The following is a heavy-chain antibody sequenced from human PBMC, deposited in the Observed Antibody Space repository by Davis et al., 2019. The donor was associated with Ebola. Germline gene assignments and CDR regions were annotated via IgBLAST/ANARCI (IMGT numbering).Heavy chain of an antibody. CDR1: GYTFTSYG. CDR3: ARRSRPPYLWFDP. V-gene: IGHV1-18*01. J-gene: IGHJ5*02. Sequence: ASVKVSCKASGYTFTSYGISWVRQAPGQGLEWMGWISAYNGNTNYAQKLQGRVTMTRNTSISTAYMELSSLRSEDTAVYYCARRSRPPYLWFDPWGQGTLVTVSS. CDR2: ISAYNGNT. D-gene: IGHD2/OR15-2a*01.